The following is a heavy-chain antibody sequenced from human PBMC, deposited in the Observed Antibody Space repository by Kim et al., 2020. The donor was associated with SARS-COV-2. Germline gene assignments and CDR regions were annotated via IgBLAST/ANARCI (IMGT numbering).Heavy chain of an antibody. CDR2: IKSKTDGGTT. J-gene: IGHJ6*02. CDR1: GFTFSNAW. V-gene: IGHV3-15*01. Sequence: GGSLRLSCAASGFTFSNAWMSWVRQAPGKGLEWVGRIKSKTDGGTTDYAAPVKGRFTISRDDSKNTLYLQMNSLKTEDTAVYYCTTDWSPPAGYYYYYGMDVWGQGTTVTVSS. CDR3: TTDWSPPAGYYYYYGMDV.